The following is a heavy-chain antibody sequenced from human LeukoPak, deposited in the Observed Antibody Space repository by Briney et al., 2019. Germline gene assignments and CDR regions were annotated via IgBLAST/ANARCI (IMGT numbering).Heavy chain of an antibody. V-gene: IGHV3-53*01. CDR2: VYSGGST. CDR1: GFTVSSNY. CDR3: ARGTSSGWYGGFDS. D-gene: IGHD6-19*01. J-gene: IGHJ4*02. Sequence: GGSLRLSCAASGFTVSSNYMSWVRQAPGKGLEWVSVVYSGGSTYYTDSVKRRFTISRDNSKNTLYLQMNSLRAEDTAVYYCARGTSSGWYGGFDSWGQGTLVTVSS.